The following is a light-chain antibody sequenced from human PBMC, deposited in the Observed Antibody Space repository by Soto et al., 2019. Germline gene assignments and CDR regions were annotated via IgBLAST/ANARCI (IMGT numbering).Light chain of an antibody. CDR1: ASDIGGYTF. Sequence: QSVLTQPPSASGCPGQSVAISCTGTASDIGGYTFVSWYQQHPGKAPKLLIYDVNKRPSGVPDRFSGSKSGNTASLTVSGLQAEDEADYYCSAHGGTNPYVFGTGTKLTVL. CDR2: DVN. CDR3: SAHGGTNPYV. V-gene: IGLV2-8*01. J-gene: IGLJ1*01.